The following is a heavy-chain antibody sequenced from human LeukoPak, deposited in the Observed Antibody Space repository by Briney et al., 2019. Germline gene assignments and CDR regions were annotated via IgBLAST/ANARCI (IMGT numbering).Heavy chain of an antibody. CDR3: ARDPITMVRGVIITYYYYGMDV. CDR1: GGTLSSYA. D-gene: IGHD3-10*01. V-gene: IGHV1-69*04. J-gene: IGHJ6*02. CDR2: IIPILGIA. Sequence: ASVKVSCKASGGTLSSYAISWVRQAPGQGLEWMGRIIPILGIANYAQKFQGRVTITADKSTSTAYMELSSLRSEDTAVYYCARDPITMVRGVIITYYYYGMDVWGQGTTVTVSS.